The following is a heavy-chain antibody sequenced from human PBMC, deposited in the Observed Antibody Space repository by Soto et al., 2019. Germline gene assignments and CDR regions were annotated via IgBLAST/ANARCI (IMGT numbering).Heavy chain of an antibody. D-gene: IGHD6-13*01. Sequence: QVQLVQSGAEVTKPGSSVKVSCKASGGTFSSYAVSWVRQAPGQGLERMGGIIPIFGTANYAQKFQGRVTISADESTRTAYMELSSLRSEDTAVYYCAIVVRAAAVRNWYFDLWGRGTLVTVSS. J-gene: IGHJ2*01. CDR1: GGTFSSYA. CDR3: AIVVRAAAVRNWYFDL. V-gene: IGHV1-69*12. CDR2: IIPIFGTA.